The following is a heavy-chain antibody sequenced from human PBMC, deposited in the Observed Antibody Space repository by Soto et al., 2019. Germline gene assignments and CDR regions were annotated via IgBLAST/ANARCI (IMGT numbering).Heavy chain of an antibody. CDR1: GFSVSSSVNH. CDR2: IYYSENT. CDR3: ATHPPYGPLDH. J-gene: IGHJ4*02. Sequence: DTQSLTCPVAGFSVSSSVNHGGWGRKPPGKGLEWIGNIYYSENTYYNPSLKSRVTISVDTSKNQFSLRLTSVTAADTAVYYCATHPPYGPLDHWGQGTLVTVSS. V-gene: IGHV4-39*01. D-gene: IGHD4-17*01.